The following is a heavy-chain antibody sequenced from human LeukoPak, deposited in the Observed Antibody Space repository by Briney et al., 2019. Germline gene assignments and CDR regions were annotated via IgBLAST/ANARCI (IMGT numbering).Heavy chain of an antibody. J-gene: IGHJ4*02. CDR2: ISSSSSYI. D-gene: IGHD5-12*01. Sequence: PGGSLRLSCAASGFTFSSYSMNWVRQAPGKGLEWVSSISSSSSYIYYADSVKSRFTISRDNAKNSLYLQMNSLRAEDTAVYYCARDGPGDGYNLYYFDYWGQGTLVTVSS. CDR3: ARDGPGDGYNLYYFDY. CDR1: GFTFSSYS. V-gene: IGHV3-21*01.